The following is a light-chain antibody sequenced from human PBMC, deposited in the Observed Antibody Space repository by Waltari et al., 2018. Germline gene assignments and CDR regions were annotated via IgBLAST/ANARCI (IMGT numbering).Light chain of an antibody. CDR3: QQYGVSPIYT. CDR2: GTS. V-gene: IGKV3-20*01. CDR1: DILSPSY. Sequence: EIVLTQSPDTLSLSLGERDTPSCRACDILSPSYLAWYQQRPGQAPRLPIFGTSSTAAGTPDRFSGSGSGTDFTLTISRLQAEDVAVYYCQQYGVSPIYTFGQGTKLEIK. J-gene: IGKJ2*01.